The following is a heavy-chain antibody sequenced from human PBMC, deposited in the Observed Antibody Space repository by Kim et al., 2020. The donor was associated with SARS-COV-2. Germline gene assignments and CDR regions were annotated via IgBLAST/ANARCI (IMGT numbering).Heavy chain of an antibody. Sequence: GGSLRLSCAASGFTFSSYAMSWVRQAPGKGLEWVSAISGSGGSTYYTDSVKGRFTISRDNSKNTLYLQMNSLRAEDTAVYYCAKPPPPNVVVTAIQVWYFDLWGRGTLVTVSS. CDR1: GFTFSSYA. V-gene: IGHV3-23*01. CDR2: ISGSGGST. J-gene: IGHJ2*01. D-gene: IGHD2-21*02. CDR3: AKPPPPNVVVTAIQVWYFDL.